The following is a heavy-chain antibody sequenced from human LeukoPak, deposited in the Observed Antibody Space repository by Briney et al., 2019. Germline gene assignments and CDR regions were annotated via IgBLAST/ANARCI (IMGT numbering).Heavy chain of an antibody. D-gene: IGHD3-10*02. J-gene: IGHJ4*02. CDR3: TRSVFPYYFNC. CDR2: TNNDGSST. Sequence: GGSLRLSCVASGFTFSNYWIHWVRQAPGKGLVWVSRTNNDGSSTTYADFVKGRFTSSRDNAKNTLYLQMDSLRAEDTAVYYCTRSVFPYYFNCWGQGTLVTVSS. CDR1: GFTFSNYW. V-gene: IGHV3-74*01.